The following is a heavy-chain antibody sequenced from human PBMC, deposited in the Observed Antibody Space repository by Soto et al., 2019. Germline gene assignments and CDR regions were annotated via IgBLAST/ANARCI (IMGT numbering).Heavy chain of an antibody. Sequence: PSETLSLTCTVYGDSITNNHWWSWVRQPSGKGPELIGEIYHTGIANYNPSLESRVAFSVDKSKNQFSLSLTSVTAADTAVYYCVSKLGPYYYGLDVWGQGTTVTVSS. CDR3: VSKLGPYYYGLDV. V-gene: IGHV4-4*02. CDR1: GDSITNNHW. CDR2: IYHTGIA. J-gene: IGHJ6*02. D-gene: IGHD3-16*01.